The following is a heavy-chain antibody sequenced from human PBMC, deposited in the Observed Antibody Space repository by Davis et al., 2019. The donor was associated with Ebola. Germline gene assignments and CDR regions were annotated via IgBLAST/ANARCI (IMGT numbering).Heavy chain of an antibody. Sequence: AASVKVSCKASGYTFTSYGISWMRQAPGQGLEWMGWISAYNGNTNYAQKLQGRVTITADESTSTAYMELSSLRSEDTAVYYCARESSTRRDAFDIWGQGTMVTVSS. V-gene: IGHV1-18*01. CDR3: ARESSTRRDAFDI. CDR2: ISAYNGNT. D-gene: IGHD1-26*01. J-gene: IGHJ3*02. CDR1: GYTFTSYG.